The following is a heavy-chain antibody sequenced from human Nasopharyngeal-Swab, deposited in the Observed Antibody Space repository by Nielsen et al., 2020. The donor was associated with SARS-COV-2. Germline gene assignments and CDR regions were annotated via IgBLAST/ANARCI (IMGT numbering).Heavy chain of an antibody. CDR1: GSTISRYW. V-gene: IGHV3-74*01. CDR3: ARGGDGYSMDY. Sequence: GESLKISCAASGSTISRYWMLWVRHAPGKGLVWVSRLHSDGSGTTYADSVRGRFTISRDNAKNTLYLQMNSLRAEDTAVYYCARGGDGYSMDYWGQGTLVTVSS. CDR2: LHSDGSGT. D-gene: IGHD5-24*01. J-gene: IGHJ4*02.